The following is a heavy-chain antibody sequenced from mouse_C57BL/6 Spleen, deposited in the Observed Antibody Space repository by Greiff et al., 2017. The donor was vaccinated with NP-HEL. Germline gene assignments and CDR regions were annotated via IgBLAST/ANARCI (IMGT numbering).Heavy chain of an antibody. CDR1: GYAFSSSW. D-gene: IGHD1-1*01. CDR3: ARSFITTSHYAMDY. J-gene: IGHJ4*01. Sequence: VKLMESGPELVKPGASVKISCKASGYAFSSSWMNWVKQRPGKGLEWIGRIYPGDGDTNYNGKFKGKATLTADKSSSTAYMQLSSLTSEDSAVYFCARSFITTSHYAMDYWGQGTSVTVSS. V-gene: IGHV1-82*01. CDR2: IYPGDGDT.